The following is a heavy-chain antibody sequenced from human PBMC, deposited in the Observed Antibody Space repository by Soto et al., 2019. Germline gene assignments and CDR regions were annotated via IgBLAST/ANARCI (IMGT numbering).Heavy chain of an antibody. D-gene: IGHD4-17*01. J-gene: IGHJ4*02. CDR1: GFSLSTSGVG. CDR3: AHSYGGADFDY. Sequence: QITLKESGPTLVKPTQTLTLTCTFSGFSLSTSGVGVGWIRQPPGKALEWLALIYWDDDKRYSPSLKSRLTXTXRTSKNQVVLTMTHMDTVDTATYYCAHSYGGADFDYWGQGTLVTVSS. V-gene: IGHV2-5*02. CDR2: IYWDDDK.